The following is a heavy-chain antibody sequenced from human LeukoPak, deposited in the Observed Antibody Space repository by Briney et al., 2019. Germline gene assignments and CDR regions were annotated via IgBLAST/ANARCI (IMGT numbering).Heavy chain of an antibody. Sequence: GSLRLSCAASGFTFSSYGMHWVRQAPGKGLEWIGEINHSGSTNYNPSLKSRVTISVDTSKNQFSLKLSSVTAADTAVYYCARELTLAVAGSRSGLWGKVAPTTTRREYYFDYWGQGTLVTVSS. V-gene: IGHV4-34*01. CDR3: ARELTLAVAGSRSGLWGKVAPTTTRREYYFDY. J-gene: IGHJ4*02. CDR1: GFTFSSYG. CDR2: INHSGST. D-gene: IGHD6-19*01.